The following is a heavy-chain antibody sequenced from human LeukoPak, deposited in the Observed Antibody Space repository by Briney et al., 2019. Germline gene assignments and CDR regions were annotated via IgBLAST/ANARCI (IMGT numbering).Heavy chain of an antibody. CDR2: INHSGST. CDR1: GGSFSGYY. V-gene: IGHV4-34*01. D-gene: IGHD1-26*01. Sequence: SETLSLTCAVYGGSFSGYYWSWIRQPPGKGLEWIGEINHSGSTNYNPSLKSRVTISVDTSKNQFSLKLSSVTAADTAVYYCARLFSGSYNWFDPWGQGTLVTVSS. J-gene: IGHJ5*02. CDR3: ARLFSGSYNWFDP.